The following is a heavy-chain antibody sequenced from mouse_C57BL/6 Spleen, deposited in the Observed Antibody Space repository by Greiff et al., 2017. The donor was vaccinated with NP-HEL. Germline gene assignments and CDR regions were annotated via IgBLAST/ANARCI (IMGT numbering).Heavy chain of an antibody. V-gene: IGHV1-80*01. J-gene: IGHJ4*01. CDR3: TMEVKKDAMDY. CDR2: IYPGDGDT. CDR1: GYAFSSYW. D-gene: IGHD2-2*01. Sequence: VQLQQSGAELVKPGASVKISCKASGYAFSSYWMNWVKQRPGKGLEWIGQIYPGDGDTNYNGKFKGKATLTADKSSSTAYMQLSSLTSDDSAVYFCTMEVKKDAMDYWGQGTSVTVSS.